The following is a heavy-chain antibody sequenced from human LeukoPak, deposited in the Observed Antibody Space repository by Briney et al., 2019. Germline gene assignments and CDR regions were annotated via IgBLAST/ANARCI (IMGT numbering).Heavy chain of an antibody. CDR2: IRYDGSNK. V-gene: IGHV3-30*02. Sequence: PGGSLRLSXAASGFTFSSYGMHWVRQAPGKGLEWVAFIRYDGSNKYYADSVKGRFTISRDNSKNTLYLQMNSLRAEDTAVYYCAKDSDFWSGYYIDYWGQGTLVTVSS. D-gene: IGHD3-3*01. CDR1: GFTFSSYG. CDR3: AKDSDFWSGYYIDY. J-gene: IGHJ4*02.